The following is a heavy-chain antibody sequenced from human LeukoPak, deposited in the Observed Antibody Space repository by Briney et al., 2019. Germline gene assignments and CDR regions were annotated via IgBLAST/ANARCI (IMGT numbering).Heavy chain of an antibody. CDR2: IYYSGST. CDR1: GGSISSYY. J-gene: IGHJ5*02. D-gene: IGHD2-2*02. Sequence: PSQTLSLTCTVSGGSISSYYWSWIRHPPAKGLEWIGYIYYSGSTNYNPSLKSRVTISVDTSKNQFSLKLSSVTAADTAVYYCARHGKLLYTNWFDPWGQGTLVTVSS. CDR3: ARHGKLLYTNWFDP. V-gene: IGHV4-59*08.